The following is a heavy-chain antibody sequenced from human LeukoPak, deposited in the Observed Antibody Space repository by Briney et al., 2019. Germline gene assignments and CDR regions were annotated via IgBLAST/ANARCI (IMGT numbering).Heavy chain of an antibody. CDR3: ARCGGLSSVAYYFDY. J-gene: IGHJ4*02. Sequence: ASVKVSCKASGGAFINYAITWVRQAPRQGFEWMGVIVPIFGTSKYAQKFQGRVTMTRDTSTSTVYMELSSLRSEDTAVYYCARCGGLSSVAYYFDYWGQGTLVTVSS. D-gene: IGHD6-25*01. CDR2: IVPIFGTS. CDR1: GGAFINYA. V-gene: IGHV1-69*05.